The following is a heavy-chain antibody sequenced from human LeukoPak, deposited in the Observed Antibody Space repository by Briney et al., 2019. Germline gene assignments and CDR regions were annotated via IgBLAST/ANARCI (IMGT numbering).Heavy chain of an antibody. J-gene: IGHJ6*03. CDR1: GGSISSYY. CDR2: IYYSGST. D-gene: IGHD3-10*01. V-gene: IGHV4-59*01. Sequence: SETLSLTCTVSGGSISSYYWSWIRQPPGKGLEWIGYIYYSGSTNYNPSLKSRVTISVDTSKNQFSLKLSSVTAADTAVYYCARSSSESRRYYYYMDVWGKGTTVTVSS. CDR3: ARSSSESRRYYYYMDV.